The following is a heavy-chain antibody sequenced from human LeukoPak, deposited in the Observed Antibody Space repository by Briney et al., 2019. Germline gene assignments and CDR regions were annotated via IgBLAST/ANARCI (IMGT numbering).Heavy chain of an antibody. CDR3: ARSGTYYDILTRYYSGVWFDP. Sequence: SETLSLTCTVSGGSISSYYWSWIRQPPGKGLEWIGYIYYSGSTNYNPSLKSRVTISVDTSKNQFSLKLSSVTAADTAVYYCARSGTYYDILTRYYSGVWFDPWGQGTLVTVSS. CDR2: IYYSGST. J-gene: IGHJ5*02. CDR1: GGSISSYY. V-gene: IGHV4-59*01. D-gene: IGHD3-9*01.